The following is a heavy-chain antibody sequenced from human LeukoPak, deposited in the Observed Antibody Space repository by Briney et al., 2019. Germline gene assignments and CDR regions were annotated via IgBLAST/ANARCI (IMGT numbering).Heavy chain of an antibody. D-gene: IGHD2-15*01. Sequence: GASVKVSCKASGYTFTSYGISWVRQAPGQGLEWMGGIIPIFGTANYAQKFQGRVTITADKSTSTAYMELSSLRSEDTAVYYCAREGYCSGGSCYSDFAYWGQGTLVTVSS. V-gene: IGHV1-69*06. CDR3: AREGYCSGGSCYSDFAY. CDR2: IIPIFGTA. J-gene: IGHJ4*02. CDR1: GYTFTSYG.